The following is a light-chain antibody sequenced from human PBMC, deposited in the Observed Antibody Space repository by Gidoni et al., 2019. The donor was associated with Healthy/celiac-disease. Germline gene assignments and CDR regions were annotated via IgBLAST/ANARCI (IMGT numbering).Light chain of an antibody. CDR3: QQYDSTPRT. Sequence: DIVMTQSPDSLAVPLGERATINGKSSQRVLSISQNKNYLAWYNEKPGQPPKLLIYWASTRESGVPDRFSGSGSGTDFTLTISSLQAEDVGVYYCQQYDSTPRTFGQGTKVEIK. V-gene: IGKV4-1*01. J-gene: IGKJ1*01. CDR2: WAS. CDR1: QRVLSISQNKNY.